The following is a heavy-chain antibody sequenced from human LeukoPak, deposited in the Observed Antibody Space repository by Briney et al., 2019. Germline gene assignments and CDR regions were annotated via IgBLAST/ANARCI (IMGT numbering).Heavy chain of an antibody. Sequence: GGSLRLSCVASGFTFSDYTMNWVRQAPGKGLEWISYIDISSSSTYYADSVKGRFTISRDNAKNSLYLQMSSLRAEDTALYYYARGPPLFDPWGQGTLVTVSS. V-gene: IGHV3-48*04. J-gene: IGHJ5*02. CDR3: ARGPPLFDP. CDR2: IDISSSST. CDR1: GFTFSDYT.